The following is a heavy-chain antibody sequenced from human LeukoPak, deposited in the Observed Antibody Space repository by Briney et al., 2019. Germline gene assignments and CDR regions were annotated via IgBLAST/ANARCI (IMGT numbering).Heavy chain of an antibody. CDR3: ARVTVAGCSSTSCYAFDY. CDR2: IIPIFGTA. J-gene: IGHJ4*02. D-gene: IGHD2-2*01. Sequence: SVKVSCKASGGTFSSYAISWVRQAPGQGLEWMGGIIPIFGTANYAQKFRGRVTITADKSTRTAYMELSSLRSDDTAVYYCARVTVAGCSSTSCYAFDYWGQGTLVTVSS. CDR1: GGTFSSYA. V-gene: IGHV1-69*06.